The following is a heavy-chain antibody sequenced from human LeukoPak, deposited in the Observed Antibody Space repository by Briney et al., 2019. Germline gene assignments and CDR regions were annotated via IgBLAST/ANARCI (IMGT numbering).Heavy chain of an antibody. D-gene: IGHD3-22*01. CDR3: ATGLGHYYDY. CDR1: GISFNNYW. J-gene: IGHJ4*02. CDR2: VNSDGSST. Sequence: GGSLRLSCAASGISFNNYWMHWVRRAPGKGLVWVSRVNSDGSSTVYADSVKGRFTISRDNARTTVYLQMSSLRLDDTATYYCATGLGHYYDYWGQGSLVTVSS. V-gene: IGHV3-74*01.